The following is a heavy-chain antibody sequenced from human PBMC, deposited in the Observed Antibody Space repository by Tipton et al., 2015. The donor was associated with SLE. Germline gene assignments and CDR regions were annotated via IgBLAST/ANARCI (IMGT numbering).Heavy chain of an antibody. V-gene: IGHV1-2*02. CDR3: ARAMMSTMTHDAVHDAFEI. Sequence: QLVQSGPEVKKPGASLKVSCKASGYAFSDYYLHWVRLAPGQGLEWIGWIYPKSGGTNDAKKFQGRITLTSDTSISTAYLELSSLIYDDTAVYYCARAMMSTMTHDAVHDAFEIWGQGTLVTVSS. CDR2: IYPKSGGT. CDR1: GYAFSDYY. J-gene: IGHJ3*02. D-gene: IGHD3-3*01.